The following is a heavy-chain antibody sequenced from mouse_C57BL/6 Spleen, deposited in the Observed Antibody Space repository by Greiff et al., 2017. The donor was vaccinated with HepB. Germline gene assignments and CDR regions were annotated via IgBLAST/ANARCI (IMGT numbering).Heavy chain of an antibody. V-gene: IGHV1-76*01. Sequence: QVQLKESGAELVRPGASVKLSCKASGYTFTDYYINWVKQRPGQGLEWIARIYPGSGNTYYNEKFKGKATLTAEKSSSTAYMQLSSLTSEDSAVYFCARRDWEWGYFDYWGQGTTLTVSS. CDR3: ARRDWEWGYFDY. J-gene: IGHJ2*01. D-gene: IGHD4-1*01. CDR2: IYPGSGNT. CDR1: GYTFTDYY.